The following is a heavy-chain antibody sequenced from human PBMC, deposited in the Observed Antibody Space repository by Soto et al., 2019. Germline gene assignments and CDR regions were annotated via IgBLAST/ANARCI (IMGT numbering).Heavy chain of an antibody. Sequence: QVQLQQWGAGLLKPSETLSLTCAVYGGSFSGYQWSWIRQTPGKGLEWIGEINDSGNINYNPSLKRRVTILLDTPKKQISLKLSSVTAADSAVYYCARGLILWFGELSRRGGYYDYMDVGGKGTTVTVSS. D-gene: IGHD3-10*01. CDR2: INDSGNI. CDR1: GGSFSGYQ. V-gene: IGHV4-34*01. J-gene: IGHJ6*03. CDR3: ARGLILWFGELSRRGGYYDYMDV.